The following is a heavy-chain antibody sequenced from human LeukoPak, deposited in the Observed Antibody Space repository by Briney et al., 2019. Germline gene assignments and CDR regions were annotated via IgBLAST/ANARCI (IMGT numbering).Heavy chain of an antibody. CDR3: ARVLSGRYGVDY. CDR2: INSDGSST. D-gene: IGHD1-26*01. V-gene: IGHV3-74*01. J-gene: IGHJ4*02. Sequence: GGSLRLSCAASGFTFSTYWMHWVRQAPGKGLVWVSRINSDGSSTSYADSVKGRFTISRDNAKNTLFLQMNSLRAEDTAVYYCARVLSGRYGVDYWGQGTLVTVSS. CDR1: GFTFSTYW.